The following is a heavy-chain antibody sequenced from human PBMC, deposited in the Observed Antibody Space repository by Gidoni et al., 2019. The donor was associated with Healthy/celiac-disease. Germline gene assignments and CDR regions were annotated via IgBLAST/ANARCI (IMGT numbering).Heavy chain of an antibody. V-gene: IGHV3-30-3*01. D-gene: IGHD2-2*01. CDR1: GFTFGSYA. Sequence: QVQLVESGGGVVQPGRSLRLPCAASGFTFGSYAMHWVRQAPGKRLEWVAVISYDGSNKYYADSVKGRFTISRDNSKNTLYLQMNSLRAEDTAVYYCARGRDQLLFGPKGWYFDLWGRGTLVTVSS. J-gene: IGHJ2*01. CDR3: ARGRDQLLFGPKGWYFDL. CDR2: ISYDGSNK.